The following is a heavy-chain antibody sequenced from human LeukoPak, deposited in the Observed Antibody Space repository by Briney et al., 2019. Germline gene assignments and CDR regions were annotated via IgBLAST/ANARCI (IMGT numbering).Heavy chain of an antibody. V-gene: IGHV1-69*13. Sequence: ASVKVSCKPSGGTFSTYAISWVRQAPGQQLEWRGGMIPTFGTANYAQKFQGRVTITADESTSTAYMELSSLRSEDTAVYYCARGLSIAAAGFDYWGQGTLVTVSS. D-gene: IGHD6-13*01. CDR1: GGTFSTYA. CDR3: ARGLSIAAAGFDY. CDR2: MIPTFGTA. J-gene: IGHJ4*02.